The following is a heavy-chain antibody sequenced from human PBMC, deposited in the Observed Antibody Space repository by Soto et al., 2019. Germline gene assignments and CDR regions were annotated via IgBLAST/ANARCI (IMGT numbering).Heavy chain of an antibody. V-gene: IGHV3-74*01. Sequence: TGGSLRLSCAASGFDFSNYGMFWVRQAPGKGLEWVSPISNDGTITTYADSVKGRFTISRDDAKNTVYLQMNSLRAEDTAVYYCAKPAVGFDYWGQGIVVTVSS. CDR3: AKPAVGFDY. CDR2: ISNDGTIT. D-gene: IGHD3-3*01. J-gene: IGHJ4*02. CDR1: GFDFSNYG.